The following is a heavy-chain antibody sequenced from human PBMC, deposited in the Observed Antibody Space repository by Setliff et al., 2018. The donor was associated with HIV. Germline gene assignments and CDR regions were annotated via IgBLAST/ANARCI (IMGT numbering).Heavy chain of an antibody. Sequence: ASVKVSCKASGYTFSNYGISWLRQAPGQGPEWMGWISGDNGDTNYAQKFQGRLTMTTDTSTSTAYMELRSLRSDDTAVYYCARARLLGGFLSWGRGALVTVSS. D-gene: IGHD7-27*01. J-gene: IGHJ5*02. V-gene: IGHV1-18*01. CDR3: ARARLLGGFLS. CDR1: GYTFSNYG. CDR2: ISGDNGDT.